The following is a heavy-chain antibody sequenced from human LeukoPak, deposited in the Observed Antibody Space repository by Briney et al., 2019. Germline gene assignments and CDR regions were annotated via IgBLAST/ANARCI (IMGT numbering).Heavy chain of an antibody. J-gene: IGHJ4*02. Sequence: GRSLRLSCAASGFTFSSYGMHWVRQAPGKGLEWVAVIWYDGSIKYYGDSVKGRFTISKDNPKNTLYLQMNSLRAEDTAVYYCARDRCTNGVCYYDYWGQGTLVTVSS. V-gene: IGHV3-33*01. D-gene: IGHD2-8*01. CDR2: IWYDGSIK. CDR1: GFTFSSYG. CDR3: ARDRCTNGVCYYDY.